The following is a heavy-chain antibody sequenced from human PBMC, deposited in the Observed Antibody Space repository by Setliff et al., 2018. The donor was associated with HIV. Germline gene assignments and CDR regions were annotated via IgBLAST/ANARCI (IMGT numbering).Heavy chain of an antibody. CDR1: GFIFSDHT. Sequence: PGGSLRLSCVTSGFIFSDHTMNWVRQAPGKGLEWVSAISVGGTTTNYADSVKGRFIVSRDDSKKTLFLQLDSLRVEDTAVYYCARDQGCSGCHGSDFDYWGRGTRVTVSS. CDR2: ISVGGTTT. CDR3: ARDQGCSGCHGSDFDY. V-gene: IGHV3-23*01. D-gene: IGHD2-2*01. J-gene: IGHJ4*02.